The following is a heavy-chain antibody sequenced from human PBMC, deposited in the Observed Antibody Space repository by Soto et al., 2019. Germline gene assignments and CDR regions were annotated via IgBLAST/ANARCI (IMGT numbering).Heavy chain of an antibody. V-gene: IGHV4-30-4*01. CDR3: ATDTITSLFDS. J-gene: IGHJ4*02. CDR1: GGSLRSGNYF. CDR2: IYHRGKS. D-gene: IGHD3-10*01. Sequence: SETLSLTCTVSGGSLRSGNYFWSWIRQAKGKNLEGIGYIYHRGKSYYNPSLKSPATISIDTSNNQFSLQLSSVTAADTVVYYCATDTITSLFDSWGQGTLITV.